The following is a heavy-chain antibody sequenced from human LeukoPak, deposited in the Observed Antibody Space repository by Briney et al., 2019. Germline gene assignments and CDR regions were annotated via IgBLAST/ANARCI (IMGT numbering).Heavy chain of an antibody. V-gene: IGHV3-21*01. CDR2: ISGSSSYI. J-gene: IGHJ3*02. CDR1: GFTFSRYS. D-gene: IGHD3-16*02. CDR3: ARVSAGVIGMKDVFDI. Sequence: PGGSLRLSCAASGFTFSRYSMNWVRQAPGKGLGWVSSISGSSSYIYYEDSVKGRFTISRHNAKNSLYLQMNSLRAEDTAVYYCARVSAGVIGMKDVFDIWGQGTMVTVSS.